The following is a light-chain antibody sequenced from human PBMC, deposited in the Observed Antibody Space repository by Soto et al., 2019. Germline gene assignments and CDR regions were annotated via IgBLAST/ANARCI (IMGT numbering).Light chain of an antibody. CDR2: EGS. CDR1: SSDVGTYNL. Sequence: QSALTQPASVSGSPGQSITISCTGSSSDVGTYNLVSWYQQHPGKAPKLIISEGSKRPSGVSTRFSGSKSGNTASLAISGLQPEDEADYYCCSYVGSSTYVVFGGGTKVTVL. J-gene: IGLJ2*01. CDR3: CSYVGSSTYVV. V-gene: IGLV2-23*01.